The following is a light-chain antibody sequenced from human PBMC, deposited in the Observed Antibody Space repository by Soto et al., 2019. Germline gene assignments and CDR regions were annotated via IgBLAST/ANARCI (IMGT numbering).Light chain of an antibody. J-gene: IGKJ4*01. CDR2: GAS. CDR1: QSVSSSY. V-gene: IGKV3-20*01. Sequence: EIVLTQSPGTLSLSPGERATLSCRASQSVSSSYLAWYQQKPGQAPRLLIYGASSRATGIPDRFSGSGSGTDLTFTISRLEPEDFAVYYCHQYDSSPLTFGGGTKVEIK. CDR3: HQYDSSPLT.